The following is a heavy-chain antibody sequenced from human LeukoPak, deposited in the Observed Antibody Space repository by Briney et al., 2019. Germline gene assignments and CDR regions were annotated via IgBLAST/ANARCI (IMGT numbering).Heavy chain of an antibody. CDR3: ARDYYGSGSYYRGYYFDY. D-gene: IGHD3-10*01. J-gene: IGHJ4*02. CDR2: ISAYNGNT. CDR1: GYTFTSYG. Sequence: ASVKVSCKASGYTFTSYGISWVRQAPGQGLEWMGWISAYNGNTNYAQKLQGRVTMTTDTSTSTAYMELRSLRSDDTAVYYCARDYYGSGSYYRGYYFDYWGQGTLVTVSS. V-gene: IGHV1-18*01.